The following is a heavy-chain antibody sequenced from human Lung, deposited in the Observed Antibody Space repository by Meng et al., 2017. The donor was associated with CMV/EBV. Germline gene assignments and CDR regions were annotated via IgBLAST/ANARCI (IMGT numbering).Heavy chain of an antibody. CDR1: GVSISTDNW. D-gene: IGHD1-26*01. Sequence: SGVSISTDNWWSWVRQPAGKGLEWIGEIYRSGSTNYSPSLKSRVTISIDRSKNQFSLRLTSVTAADTAVYYCAKEWLDATTGQFDYWGQGTLVTVSS. J-gene: IGHJ4*02. V-gene: IGHV4-4*02. CDR2: IYRSGST. CDR3: AKEWLDATTGQFDY.